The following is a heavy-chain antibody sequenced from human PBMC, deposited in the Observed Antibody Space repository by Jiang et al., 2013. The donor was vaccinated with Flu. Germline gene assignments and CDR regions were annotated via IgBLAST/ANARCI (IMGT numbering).Heavy chain of an antibody. J-gene: IGHJ4*02. V-gene: IGHV4-31*03. CDR3: ARLGDWEGVDY. D-gene: IGHD2-21*02. Sequence: SGLVKPSQTLSLTCTVSGGSISSGGYYWSWIRQHPGKGLEWIGYIYYSGSTYYNPSLKSRVTISVDTSKNQFSLKLSSVTAADTAVYYCARLGDWEGVDYWGQGNPGHRLL. CDR2: IYYSGST. CDR1: GGSISSGGYY.